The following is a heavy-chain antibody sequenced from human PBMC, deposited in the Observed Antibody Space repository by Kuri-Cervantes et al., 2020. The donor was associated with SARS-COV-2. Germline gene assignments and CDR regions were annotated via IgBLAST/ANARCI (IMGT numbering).Heavy chain of an antibody. V-gene: IGHV3-20*04. CDR3: ARDPTPGIAVAGPWGNFDY. D-gene: IGHD6-19*01. Sequence: GGSLRLSCAASGFTFDDYGMSWVRQAPGKGLEWVSGINWNGGSTGYADSVKGRFTISRDNSKNTLYLQMNSLRAEDTAVYYCARDPTPGIAVAGPWGNFDYWGQGTLVTVSS. CDR2: INWNGGST. CDR1: GFTFDDYG. J-gene: IGHJ4*02.